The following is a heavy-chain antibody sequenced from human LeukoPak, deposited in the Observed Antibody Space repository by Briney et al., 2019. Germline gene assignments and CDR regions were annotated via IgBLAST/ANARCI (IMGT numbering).Heavy chain of an antibody. D-gene: IGHD2-2*01. CDR3: ATLGYCTSISCYATDGGALDV. CDR2: IKSKKDGETT. J-gene: IGHJ3*01. CDR1: GFTFSSHG. Sequence: GRSLRLSCAASGFTFSSHGMHWVRQAPGKGLEWVGRIKSKKDGETTDYAAPVKGRFIVSRDDSKDTLYLQMNSLRVEDTGVCYCATLGYCTSISCYATDGGALDVWGQGTVVTVSS. V-gene: IGHV3-15*05.